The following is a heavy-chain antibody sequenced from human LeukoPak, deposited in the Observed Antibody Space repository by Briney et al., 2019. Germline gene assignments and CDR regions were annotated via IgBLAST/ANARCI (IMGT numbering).Heavy chain of an antibody. CDR3: ARKLRLGGNWFDP. Sequence: SVKVSCKTSGGTFTSYAITWVRQAPGQGLEWRGKIIPISGTTNYAQKFQGRVTFTADESTSTAYMELSSLRSEDTALYYCARKLRLGGNWFDPWGQGTLVTVSS. J-gene: IGHJ5*02. V-gene: IGHV1-69*15. D-gene: IGHD1-26*01. CDR2: IIPISGTT. CDR1: GGTFTSYA.